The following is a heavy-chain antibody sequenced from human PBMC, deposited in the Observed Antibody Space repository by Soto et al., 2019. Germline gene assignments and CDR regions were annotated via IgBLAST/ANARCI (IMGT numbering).Heavy chain of an antibody. CDR3: ARDYDSSGDY. D-gene: IGHD3-22*01. V-gene: IGHV1-18*01. CDR1: GYTFTTYG. J-gene: IGHJ4*02. Sequence: ASVKVSCKASGYTFTTYGISWVRQAPGQGLEWMGWISGYNGHTKYAQKFQGRVTMTTDTSTSTVYMDLRSLRSDDTAVYYCARDYDSSGDYWGQGTLVTVSS. CDR2: ISGYNGHT.